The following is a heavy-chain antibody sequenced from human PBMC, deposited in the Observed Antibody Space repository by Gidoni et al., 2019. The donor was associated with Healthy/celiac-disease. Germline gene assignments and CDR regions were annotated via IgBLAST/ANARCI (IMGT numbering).Heavy chain of an antibody. V-gene: IGHV1-69*01. Sequence: QVQLVQSGDEVKKPGSSVKVSCKASGGTFSSYAIRWVRQAPGQGLEWMGGIIPIFGTANYAQKFQGRVTITADESTSTAYMELSSLRSEDTAVYYCARDRVYGGPDPYWGQGTLVTVSS. J-gene: IGHJ4*02. CDR2: IIPIFGTA. CDR3: ARDRVYGGPDPY. D-gene: IGHD4-17*01. CDR1: GGTFSSYA.